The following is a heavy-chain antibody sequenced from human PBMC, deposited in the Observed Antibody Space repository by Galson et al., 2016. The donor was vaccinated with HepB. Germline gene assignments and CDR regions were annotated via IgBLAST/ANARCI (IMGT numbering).Heavy chain of an antibody. V-gene: IGHV4-39*01. CDR2: IYYSGST. J-gene: IGHJ4*02. CDR1: GGSISSSNYY. D-gene: IGHD1-14*01. Sequence: SETLSLTCIVSGGSISSSNYYWGWIRQPPGKGLAWIGSIYYSGSTYYNPSLKSRVTISIDTSKNQFSLSLSSVTAADTAVYYCARLAVKDDNHYQTGPIEYWGQGILVTVSS. CDR3: ARLAVKDDNHYQTGPIEY.